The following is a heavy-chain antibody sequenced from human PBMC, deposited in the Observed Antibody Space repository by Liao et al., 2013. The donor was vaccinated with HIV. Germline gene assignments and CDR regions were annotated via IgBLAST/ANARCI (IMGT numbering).Heavy chain of an antibody. J-gene: IGHJ4*02. CDR2: FYTSGST. V-gene: IGHV4-4*07. D-gene: IGHD2-2*01. CDR3: AREVGLYCSSSSCYPYYFDY. CDR1: GGSISSYY. Sequence: QMQLQESGPGLVKPSETLSLTCTVSGGSISSYYWSWIRQPAGKGLEWIGRFYTSGSTNYNPSLKSRVTMSVDTSNNQFSLKLSSVTAADTAVYYCAREVGLYCSSSSCYPYYFDYWGQGTLVTVSS.